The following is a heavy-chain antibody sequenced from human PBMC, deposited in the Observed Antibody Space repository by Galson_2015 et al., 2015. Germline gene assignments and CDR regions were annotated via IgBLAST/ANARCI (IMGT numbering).Heavy chain of an antibody. CDR2: IYYSGNT. CDR1: GGAITSTY. CDR3: ARDQKSLNSDPWFDP. Sequence: SEKMSLTCNVYGGAITSTYWSWIRQPPGKGLEWIGYIYYSGNTNYNPSLKSRVTISVDTSKNQFSLKLSSVTAADTAIYYCARDQKSLNSDPWFDPWGQGTLVTVSS. V-gene: IGHV4-59*01. J-gene: IGHJ5*02. D-gene: IGHD2-21*01.